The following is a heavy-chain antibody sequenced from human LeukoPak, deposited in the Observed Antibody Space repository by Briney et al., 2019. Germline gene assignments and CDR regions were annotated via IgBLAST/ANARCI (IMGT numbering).Heavy chain of an antibody. J-gene: IGHJ5*02. Sequence: GGSLRLSCAAAGFTFSSYAMSWVRQAPGKGLEWVSAISGSGGSTYYADSVKGRFTISRDNSKNTLYMQMNSLRAEDTALYYCAKSREYSSSEFDAWGQGSLVTVSS. D-gene: IGHD6-6*01. CDR3: AKSREYSSSEFDA. V-gene: IGHV3-23*01. CDR1: GFTFSSYA. CDR2: ISGSGGST.